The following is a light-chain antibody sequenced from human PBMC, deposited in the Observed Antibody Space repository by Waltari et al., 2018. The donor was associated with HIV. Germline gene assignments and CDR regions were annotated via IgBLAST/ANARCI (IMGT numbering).Light chain of an antibody. CDR3: YSTDSSGNHRV. CDR1: ALPKKY. J-gene: IGLJ3*02. CDR2: VDT. Sequence: SYELTQPPSVSVSPGQTPRITCSGDALPKKYASWYQQKSGQAPVLVIYVDTKRPSGIPGRFSCSSSGTMATLTISGAQVEDEADYYCYSTDSSGNHRVFGGGTKLTVL. V-gene: IGLV3-10*01.